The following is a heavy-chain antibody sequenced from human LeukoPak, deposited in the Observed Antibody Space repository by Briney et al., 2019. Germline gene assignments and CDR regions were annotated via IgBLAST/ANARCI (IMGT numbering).Heavy chain of an antibody. Sequence: ASVKVSCKASGYTFTGYYMHWVRQAPGQRLEWMGWINPNSGGTNYAQKFQGRVTMTRDTSISTAYMELSRLRSDDTAVYYCARGEMWGYYFDYWGQGTLVTVSS. CDR1: GYTFTGYY. D-gene: IGHD5-24*01. J-gene: IGHJ4*02. V-gene: IGHV1-2*02. CDR2: INPNSGGT. CDR3: ARGEMWGYYFDY.